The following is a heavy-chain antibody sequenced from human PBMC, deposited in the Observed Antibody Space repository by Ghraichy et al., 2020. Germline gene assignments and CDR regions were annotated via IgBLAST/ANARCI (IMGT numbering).Heavy chain of an antibody. J-gene: IGHJ1*01. D-gene: IGHD2-21*02. CDR1: GFTFSSYS. V-gene: IGHV3-21*01. Sequence: AGSLRLSCAASGFTFSSYSMNWVRQAPGKGLEWVSSIYSSSSHIYYADSVKGRFTISRDNAKNSLYLQMNSLRAEDTAVYYCARDGAYCGGDCYPEYFQHWGQGTLVTVSS. CDR2: IYSSSSHI. CDR3: ARDGAYCGGDCYPEYFQH.